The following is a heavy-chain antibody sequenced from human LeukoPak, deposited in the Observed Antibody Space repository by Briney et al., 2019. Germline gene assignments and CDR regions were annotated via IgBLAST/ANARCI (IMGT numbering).Heavy chain of an antibody. CDR2: ISNFGDII. J-gene: IGHJ4*02. CDR3: ARGTMFPYYFDY. Sequence: GGSLRLSCAASGFTFSNYEMNWVRQAPGKGLEWISHISNFGDIIHYADSVEGRFTISRDNAKNSLYLQMNSLRAEDTAVYYCARGTMFPYYFDYWSQGTLVTVSS. CDR1: GFTFSNYE. D-gene: IGHD3-10*02. V-gene: IGHV3-48*03.